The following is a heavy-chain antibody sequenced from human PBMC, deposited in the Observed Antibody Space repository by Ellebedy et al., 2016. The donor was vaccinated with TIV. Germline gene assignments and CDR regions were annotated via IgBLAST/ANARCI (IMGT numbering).Heavy chain of an antibody. D-gene: IGHD6-6*01. Sequence: GESLKISCAASGFTFSSYAMSWVRQAPGKGLEWVSAISGSGGSTYYADSVKGRFTISRDNSKNTLYLQMNSLRAEDTAVYYCAKMRGVSARPGGYWGQGTLVTVSS. CDR2: ISGSGGST. CDR1: GFTFSSYA. CDR3: AKMRGVSARPGGY. J-gene: IGHJ4*02. V-gene: IGHV3-23*01.